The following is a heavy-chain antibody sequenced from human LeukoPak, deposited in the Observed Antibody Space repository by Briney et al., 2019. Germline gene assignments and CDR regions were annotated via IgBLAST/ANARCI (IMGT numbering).Heavy chain of an antibody. Sequence: GGSLRLSCAASGFTVSSNYMSWVRQAPGKGLEWVSVIYSGGSTYYADSVKGRFTISRDNAKNTLYLQMNSLRAEDTAVYYCARVEGGLLWFGESYFDYWGQGTLVTVSS. J-gene: IGHJ4*02. V-gene: IGHV3-53*01. D-gene: IGHD3-10*01. CDR3: ARVEGGLLWFGESYFDY. CDR2: IYSGGST. CDR1: GFTVSSNY.